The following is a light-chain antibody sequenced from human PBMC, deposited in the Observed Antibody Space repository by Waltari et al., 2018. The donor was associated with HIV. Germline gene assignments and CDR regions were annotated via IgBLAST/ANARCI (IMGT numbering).Light chain of an antibody. Sequence: EVVLTQSPGTLSLSPGERATFSCRASQSVSNSYLAWYQQKPGQAPRLLMYGAINRAAGTPDRFIGSASGSGTDFTLTISRLEPEDFAVYHCQQYGSSPITFGGGTKVEIK. CDR1: QSVSNSY. V-gene: IGKV3-20*01. CDR2: GAI. J-gene: IGKJ4*01. CDR3: QQYGSSPIT.